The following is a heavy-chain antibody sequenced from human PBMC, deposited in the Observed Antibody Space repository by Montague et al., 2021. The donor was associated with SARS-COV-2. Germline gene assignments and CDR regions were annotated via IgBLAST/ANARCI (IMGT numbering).Heavy chain of an antibody. CDR3: ARGQVTIFGVFVFSPAAGHLDG. D-gene: IGHD3-3*01. J-gene: IGHJ3*01. CDR2: INHTGSA. Sequence: WIGQINHTGSATYNPSLKGRVALSRDTSKNQFSLKLQSVTPADTGVPYCARGQVTIFGVFVFSPAAGHLDGWGQGTSVTVSS. V-gene: IGHV4-34*01.